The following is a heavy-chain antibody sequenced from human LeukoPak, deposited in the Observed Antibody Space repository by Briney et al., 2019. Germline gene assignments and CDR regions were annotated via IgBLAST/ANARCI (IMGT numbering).Heavy chain of an antibody. D-gene: IGHD3-10*01. J-gene: IGHJ4*02. CDR3: ARDLHGSGYRNFGY. V-gene: IGHV3-11*06. Sequence: GGSLRLSCAASGFTFSDYYMTWIRQAPGKGLEWVSYISGSSSYTNYADSVKGRFTISRDNAKNSLYLQMNSLRSEDTAVYYCARDLHGSGYRNFGYWGQGTLVTVSS. CDR1: GFTFSDYY. CDR2: ISGSSSYT.